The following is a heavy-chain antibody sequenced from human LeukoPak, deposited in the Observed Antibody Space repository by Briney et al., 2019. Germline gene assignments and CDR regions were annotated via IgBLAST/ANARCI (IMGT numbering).Heavy chain of an antibody. CDR2: ISSSGSTI. CDR1: GFTFSSYE. V-gene: IGHV3-48*03. J-gene: IGHJ6*04. D-gene: IGHD3-10*02. Sequence: PGRSLRLFCAASGFTFSSYEMNWVSQAQGKGLEWVSYISSSGSTIYYADSVKGRFTISRDNAKNSLYLQWNSLRAEDTAVYYCAELGITMIGGVWGKGTTVTISS. CDR3: AELGITMIGGV.